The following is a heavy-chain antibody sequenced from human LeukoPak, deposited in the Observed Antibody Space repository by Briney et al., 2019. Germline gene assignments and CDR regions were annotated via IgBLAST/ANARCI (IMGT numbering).Heavy chain of an antibody. J-gene: IGHJ4*02. CDR1: GGTFSSYA. CDR3: ARDRIPDDSSSWYLCDY. D-gene: IGHD6-13*01. CDR2: IIPIFCTA. Sequence: SVKVSCKASGGTFSSYAMSWVRQAPGQGLEWMGGIIPIFCTANYVQKFQGRVTITADESTSTAYMELSSLRSEHTAVYYCARDRIPDDSSSWYLCDYWGQGTLVTVSS. V-gene: IGHV1-69*01.